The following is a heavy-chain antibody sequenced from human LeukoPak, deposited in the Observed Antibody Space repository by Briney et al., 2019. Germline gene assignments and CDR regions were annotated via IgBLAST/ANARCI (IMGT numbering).Heavy chain of an antibody. CDR2: ISSSSSYI. CDR1: GFSFSSYD. CDR3: ARAKVAAAGTVDWFDP. Sequence: GGSLRLSCAASGFSFSSYDMSWVRQAPGKGLEWVSSISSSSSYIYYADSVKGRFTISRDNAKNSLYLQMNSLRAEDTAVYYCARAKVAAAGTVDWFDPWGQGTLVTVSS. J-gene: IGHJ5*02. V-gene: IGHV3-21*01. D-gene: IGHD6-13*01.